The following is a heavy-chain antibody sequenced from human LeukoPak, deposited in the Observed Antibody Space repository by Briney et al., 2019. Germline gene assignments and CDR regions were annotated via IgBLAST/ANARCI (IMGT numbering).Heavy chain of an antibody. D-gene: IGHD2-2*01. CDR1: GGSLSSANHF. CDR3: AREVITPGDSDGFDL. CDR2: IHYDGRA. V-gene: IGHV4-30-4*08. Sequence: SQTLSLTCAVSGGSLSSANHFWSSVRQPPGEGLACNGYIHYDGRAHYNPSLKSRVSMSLDMSKNQFPLSLSSVTAADTAIYYGAREVITPGDSDGFDLWGQGTMVSVSS. J-gene: IGHJ3*01.